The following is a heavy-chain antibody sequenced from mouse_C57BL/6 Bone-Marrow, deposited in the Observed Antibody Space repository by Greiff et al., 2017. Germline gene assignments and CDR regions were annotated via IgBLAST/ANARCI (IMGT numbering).Heavy chain of an antibody. J-gene: IGHJ4*01. CDR3: ARQLGYAMDY. D-gene: IGHD4-1*01. Sequence: EVQRVESGGGLVQPGGSLKLSCAASGFTFSDYGMAWVRQAPRKGPEWVAFISNLADSIYYADTVTGPFTISRENAKNTLYLEMSSLRSEDSAMYYCARQLGYAMDYWGQGTSVTVSS. CDR1: GFTFSDYG. V-gene: IGHV5-15*01. CDR2: ISNLADSI.